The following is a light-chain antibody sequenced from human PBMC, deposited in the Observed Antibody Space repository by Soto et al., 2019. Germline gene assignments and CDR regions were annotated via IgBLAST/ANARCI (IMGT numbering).Light chain of an antibody. CDR1: SSDVGAYKY. CDR2: EVS. CDR3: TSYVGSNIWV. Sequence: QSALTQPPSASGSPGQSVTISCTGTSSDVGAYKYVSWYQQYQGTAPKLMIYEVSKRPSGVPDRFSGSNSGNTASLTVSGLQAEDEADYYCTSYVGSNIWVFGGGTKLTVL. V-gene: IGLV2-8*01. J-gene: IGLJ3*02.